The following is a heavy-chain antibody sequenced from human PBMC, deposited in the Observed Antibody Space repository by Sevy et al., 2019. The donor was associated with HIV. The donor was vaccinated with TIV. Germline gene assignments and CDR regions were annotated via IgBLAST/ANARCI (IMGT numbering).Heavy chain of an antibody. J-gene: IGHJ6*02. CDR1: GFTFSTYG. Sequence: GGSLRLSCAASGFTFSTYGMHWVRQAPGKGLEWVAVMWFDGSNTYYADSVKGRFTISRDNSRNTVYLEMNSLRNEDTAIYFCANAYSGSYSHSYLYALDVWGQGTTVTVSS. CDR2: MWFDGSNT. D-gene: IGHD1-26*01. CDR3: ANAYSGSYSHSYLYALDV. V-gene: IGHV3-33*03.